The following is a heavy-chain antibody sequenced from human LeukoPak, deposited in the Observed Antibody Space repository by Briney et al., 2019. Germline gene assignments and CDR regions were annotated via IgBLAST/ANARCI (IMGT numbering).Heavy chain of an antibody. CDR3: ARVRLRYFTGGGDYMDV. V-gene: IGHV4-39*07. D-gene: IGHD3-9*01. J-gene: IGHJ6*03. CDR1: GGSISSSRHY. CDR2: IYHSGGT. Sequence: SETLSLTCTVSGGSISSSRHYWGWIRQTPGKGLEWIGNIYHSGGTFYNPSLKSRVTISVDTSKNQFSLKLRSVTAADTAVYDCARVRLRYFTGGGDYMDVWGKGTTVTVSS.